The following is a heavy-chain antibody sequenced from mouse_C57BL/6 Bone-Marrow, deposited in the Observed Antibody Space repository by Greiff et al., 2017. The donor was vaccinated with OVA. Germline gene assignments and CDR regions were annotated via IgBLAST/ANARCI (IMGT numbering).Heavy chain of an antibody. CDR1: GSTFSNYW. CDR3: TERTYDYACGD. J-gene: IGHJ3*01. Sequence: EVKLVESGGGLVQPGGSMKLSCVASGSTFSNYWMNWVRQSPAKGLEWVAQIRLKSDNYATHYAESVKGRFTISRDDSKSSVYLQSNNLEAEDTGIYYRTERTYDYACGDWGQGTLVTVCA. CDR2: IRLKSDNYAT. V-gene: IGHV6-3*01. D-gene: IGHD2-4*01.